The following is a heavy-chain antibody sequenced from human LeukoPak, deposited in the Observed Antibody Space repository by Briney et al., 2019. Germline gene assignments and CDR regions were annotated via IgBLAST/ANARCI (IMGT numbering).Heavy chain of an antibody. CDR2: IYYSGST. Sequence: KASETLSLTCTVSGGSISSYYWSWIRRPPGKGLEWIGYIYYSGSTNYNPSLKSRVTISVDTSKNQFSLKLASVTAADTAVYYCARDNDFFDYWGQGTLVTVSS. J-gene: IGHJ4*02. V-gene: IGHV4-59*12. CDR3: ARDNDFFDY. CDR1: GGSISSYY.